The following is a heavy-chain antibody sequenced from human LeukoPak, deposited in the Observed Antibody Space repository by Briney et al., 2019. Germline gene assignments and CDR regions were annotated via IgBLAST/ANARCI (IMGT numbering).Heavy chain of an antibody. CDR3: ARAENNWFDP. CDR1: GGSISSYY. V-gene: IGHV4-59*01. CDR2: IYYSGST. J-gene: IGHJ5*02. Sequence: SETLSLTCTVSGGSISSYYWSWIRQPPGKGLEWIGYIYYSGSTNYNPSLKSQVTISVDTSKNQFSLKLSSVTAADTAVYYCARAENNWFDPWGQGTLVTVSS.